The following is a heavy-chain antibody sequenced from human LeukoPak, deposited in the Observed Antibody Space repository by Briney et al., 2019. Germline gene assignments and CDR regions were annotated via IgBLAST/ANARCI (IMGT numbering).Heavy chain of an antibody. Sequence: SSVKVSRQASGCTFSSYAIIWVRQAPAQGLEWMGRINPILGIANYQHNFQGRVTITADKSTSTAYLEPSSLSPEDTAVVYCARGDPYSPVSYYDDSSGSVDAFYIWGQGTMVNVSS. CDR3: ARGDPYSPVSYYDDSSGSVDAFYI. CDR2: INPILGIA. D-gene: IGHD3-22*01. J-gene: IGHJ3*02. CDR1: GCTFSSYA. V-gene: IGHV1-69*04.